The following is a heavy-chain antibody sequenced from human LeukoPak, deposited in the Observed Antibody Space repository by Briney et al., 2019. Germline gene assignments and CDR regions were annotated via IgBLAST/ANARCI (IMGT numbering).Heavy chain of an antibody. CDR2: IYSGGST. CDR1: GFSFSSYE. V-gene: IGHV3-53*01. Sequence: PGGSLRLSCAASGFSFSSYEMNWVRQAPGKGPEWVSVIYSGGSTYYADSVKGRFTISRDNSKNTLYLQMNSLRAEDTAVYYCASGSGSYRTPYYYMDVWGTGTTVTVSS. J-gene: IGHJ6*03. CDR3: ASGSGSYRTPYYYMDV. D-gene: IGHD3-10*01.